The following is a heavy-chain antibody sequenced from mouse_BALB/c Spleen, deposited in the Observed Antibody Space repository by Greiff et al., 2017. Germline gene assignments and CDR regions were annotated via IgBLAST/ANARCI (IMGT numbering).Heavy chain of an antibody. D-gene: IGHD2-1*01. J-gene: IGHJ4*01. CDR2: ISNLAYSI. Sequence: VQLKESGGGLVQPGGSRKLSCAASGFTFSDYGMAWVRQAPGKGPEWVAFISNLAYSIYYADTVTGRFTISRENAKNTLYLEMSSLRSEDTAMYYCARDHYGNYAMDYWGQGTSVTVSS. CDR1: GFTFSDYG. V-gene: IGHV5-15*02. CDR3: ARDHYGNYAMDY.